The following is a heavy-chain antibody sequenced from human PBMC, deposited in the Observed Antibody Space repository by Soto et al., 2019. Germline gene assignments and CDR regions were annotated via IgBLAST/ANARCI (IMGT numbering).Heavy chain of an antibody. CDR1: GESISSSSYY. CDR3: ARQRTTVVPQALVDH. D-gene: IGHD4-17*01. CDR2: IYYSGRT. Sequence: PSETLSLTCIVSGESISSSSYYWGWIRQPPGKGLEWIGSIYYSGRTYYNPSFKSRATISIDTSKNQFSLKLSSVTATDTAVYSWARQRTTVVPQALVDHGGQGAMATVS. V-gene: IGHV4-39*01. J-gene: IGHJ4*02.